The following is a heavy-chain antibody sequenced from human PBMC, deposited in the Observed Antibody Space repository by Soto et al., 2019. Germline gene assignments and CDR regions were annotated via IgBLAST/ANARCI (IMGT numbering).Heavy chain of an antibody. V-gene: IGHV3-21*01. D-gene: IGHD5-12*01. Sequence: GGSLRLSCAASGFTFSSYSMNWVRQAPGKGLEWVSSISSSSSYIYYADSVKGRFTISRDNAKNSLYLQMNSLRAEDTAVYYCAGILLYVDIVAKDYYYYGMDVWGQGTTVTVSS. J-gene: IGHJ6*02. CDR2: ISSSSSYI. CDR1: GFTFSSYS. CDR3: AGILLYVDIVAKDYYYYGMDV.